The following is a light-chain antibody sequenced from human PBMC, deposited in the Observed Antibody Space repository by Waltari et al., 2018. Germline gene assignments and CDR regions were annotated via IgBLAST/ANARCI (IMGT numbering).Light chain of an antibody. J-gene: IGKJ2*02. CDR3: QQYDDYPRT. Sequence: DIQLTQSPSSLSASLGDRVTITCRASQGINDWLAWYQQKPGQAPKSLMYRASRLQSGVPSRFTGRGSGTHFTLTINSLQPEDFATYYCQQYDDYPRTFGQGTRLEI. V-gene: IGKV1D-16*01. CDR1: QGINDW. CDR2: RAS.